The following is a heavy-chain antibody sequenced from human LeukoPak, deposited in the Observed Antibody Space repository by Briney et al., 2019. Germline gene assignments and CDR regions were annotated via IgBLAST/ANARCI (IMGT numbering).Heavy chain of an antibody. J-gene: IGHJ4*02. CDR3: APYYYGSGSYYQPVDY. CDR2: IIPIFGIA. D-gene: IGHD3-10*01. Sequence: WASVKVSCKASGGTFSSYAISWVRQAPGQGLEWMGRIIPIFGIANYAQKFQGRVTITADKSTSTAYKELSSLRSEDTAVYYCAPYYYGSGSYYQPVDYWGQGTLVTVSS. V-gene: IGHV1-69*04. CDR1: GGTFSSYA.